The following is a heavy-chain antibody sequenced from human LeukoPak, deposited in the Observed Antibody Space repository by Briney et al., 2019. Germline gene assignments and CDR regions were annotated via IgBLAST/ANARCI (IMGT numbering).Heavy chain of an antibody. J-gene: IGHJ4*02. CDR2: IYYSGST. V-gene: IGHV4-59*11. Sequence: PSETLSLTCTVSGGSISSHYWSWIRQPPRKGLEWIGYIYYSGSTNYYPSLKSRVTISVDTSKNQFSLKLSSVTAADTAVYYCARVPRGRFGELFQVDYWGQGTLVTVSS. D-gene: IGHD3-10*01. CDR1: GGSISSHY. CDR3: ARVPRGRFGELFQVDY.